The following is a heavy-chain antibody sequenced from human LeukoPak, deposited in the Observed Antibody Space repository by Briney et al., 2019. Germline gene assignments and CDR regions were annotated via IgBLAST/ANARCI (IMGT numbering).Heavy chain of an antibody. CDR2: TSAYNGNT. CDR3: ARDKRELWLAEFDY. J-gene: IGHJ4*02. D-gene: IGHD5-18*01. Sequence: ASVKVSCKASGYTFTSYGISWVRQAPGQGLEWMGWTSAYNGNTNYAQKLQGRVTMTTDTSTSTAYMELRSLRSDDTAVYYCARDKRELWLAEFDYWGQGTLVTVSS. V-gene: IGHV1-18*01. CDR1: GYTFTSYG.